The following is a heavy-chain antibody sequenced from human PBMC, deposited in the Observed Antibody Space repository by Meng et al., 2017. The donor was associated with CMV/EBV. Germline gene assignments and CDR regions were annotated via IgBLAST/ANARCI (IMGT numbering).Heavy chain of an antibody. J-gene: IGHJ6*02. CDR2: INSDGSST. Sequence: GESLKISCAASGFTFSSYWMHWVRQAPGKGLVWVSRINSDGSSTGYVDSVKGRFTISRDNAKNTLYLQMNSLRAEDTAVYYCAKVKFWSGALDVWGQGTTVTVSS. CDR3: AKVKFWSGALDV. CDR1: GFTFSSYW. D-gene: IGHD3-3*01. V-gene: IGHV3-74*01.